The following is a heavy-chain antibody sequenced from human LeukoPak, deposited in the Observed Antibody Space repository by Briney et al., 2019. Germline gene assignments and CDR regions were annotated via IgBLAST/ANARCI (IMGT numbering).Heavy chain of an antibody. CDR1: GGTFSSYA. V-gene: IGHV1-69*13. CDR2: IIPIFGTA. Sequence: ASVKVSCKASGGTFSSYAISWVRQAPGQGLEWMGGIIPIFGTANYAQKFQGRVTITADESTSTAYMELSNLRSEDTAVYYCARGSPLSGVPDYWGQGTLVTVSS. D-gene: IGHD3-10*01. J-gene: IGHJ4*02. CDR3: ARGSPLSGVPDY.